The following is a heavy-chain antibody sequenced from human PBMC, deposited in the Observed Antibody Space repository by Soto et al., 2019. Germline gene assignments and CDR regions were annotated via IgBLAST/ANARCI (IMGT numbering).Heavy chain of an antibody. CDR1: GYSFTSYW. Sequence: GESLKISCKGSGYSFTSYWIAWVRQTPGKGLEWMGIIYPADSDTRYSPSFQGQVTISVDKSIDTAYLQWRSLKASDTAMYYCARGGPIYSYYYIDVWGKGTTVTVSS. CDR3: ARGGPIYSYYYIDV. CDR2: IYPADSDT. V-gene: IGHV5-51*01. D-gene: IGHD3-16*01. J-gene: IGHJ6*03.